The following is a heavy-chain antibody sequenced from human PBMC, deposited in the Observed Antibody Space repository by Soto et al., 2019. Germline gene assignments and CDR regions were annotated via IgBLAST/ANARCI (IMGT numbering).Heavy chain of an antibody. V-gene: IGHV4-34*01. CDR1: GGSFSGYY. CDR2: INHSGST. Sequence: SETLSLTCAVYGGSFSGYYWSWILQPPGKGLEWIGEINHSGSTNYNPSLKSRVTISVDTSKNQFSLKLSSVTAAETAVYYCARGDRIAAAGTSIFDYWGQGTLVTVSS. CDR3: ARGDRIAAAGTSIFDY. D-gene: IGHD6-13*01. J-gene: IGHJ4*02.